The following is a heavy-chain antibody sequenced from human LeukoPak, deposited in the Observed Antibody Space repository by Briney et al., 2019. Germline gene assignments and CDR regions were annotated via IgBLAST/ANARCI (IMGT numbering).Heavy chain of an antibody. Sequence: GASVKVSCKASGYTFTAYYIHWVRQAPGQGLEWMGWINPNSGGTNYAQKFQGRVTMTRDTSISTAYMELSRPRSDDTAVYFCARRCDTSSYYTYYFDYWGQGTLVTVSS. CDR3: ARRCDTSSYYTYYFDY. CDR2: INPNSGGT. D-gene: IGHD3-22*01. J-gene: IGHJ4*02. V-gene: IGHV1-2*02. CDR1: GYTFTAYY.